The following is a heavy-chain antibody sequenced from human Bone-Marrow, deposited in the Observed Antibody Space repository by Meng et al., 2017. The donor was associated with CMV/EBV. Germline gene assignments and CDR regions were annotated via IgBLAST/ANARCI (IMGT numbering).Heavy chain of an antibody. CDR1: GYTFTSYG. J-gene: IGHJ4*02. Sequence: SVKVSCKASGYTFTSYGISWVRQAPGQGLEWMGGIIPILGIANYAQKFQGRVTITADKSTSTAYMELSSLRSEDTAVYYCARLPGAGYCSSTSCPTDYWVQGTLVTVSS. CDR3: ARLPGAGYCSSTSCPTDY. D-gene: IGHD2-2*01. V-gene: IGHV1-69*10. CDR2: IIPILGIA.